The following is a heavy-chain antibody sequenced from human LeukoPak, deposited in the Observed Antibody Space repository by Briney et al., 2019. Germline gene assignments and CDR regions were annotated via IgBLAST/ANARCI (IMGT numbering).Heavy chain of an antibody. CDR2: IYNGVPT. CDR3: VQTTGWPGFDY. J-gene: IGHJ4*02. CDR1: GAPISRFY. D-gene: IGHD6-19*01. Sequence: SETLSLTCTASGAPISRFYWNWVRQPPGKGLEWIGNIYNGVPTFFNPSLKSRVTLSVDTSKTQFSLQLASVTAADTAVYYCVQTTGWPGFDYWGQGVLVTVSS. V-gene: IGHV4-4*09.